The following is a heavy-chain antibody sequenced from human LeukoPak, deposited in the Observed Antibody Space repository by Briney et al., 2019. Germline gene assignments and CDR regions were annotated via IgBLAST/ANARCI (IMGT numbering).Heavy chain of an antibody. CDR3: ARDLRYYYGSGTGQDAFDI. V-gene: IGHV1-69*04. CDR1: GSTFSSYT. D-gene: IGHD3-10*01. Sequence: GASVKVSCKASGSTFSSYTISWVRQAPGQGLEWMGRIIPILGIANYAQKFQGRVTITADKSTSTAYMELSSLRSEDTAVYYCARDLRYYYGSGTGQDAFDIWGQGTMVTVSS. CDR2: IIPILGIA. J-gene: IGHJ3*02.